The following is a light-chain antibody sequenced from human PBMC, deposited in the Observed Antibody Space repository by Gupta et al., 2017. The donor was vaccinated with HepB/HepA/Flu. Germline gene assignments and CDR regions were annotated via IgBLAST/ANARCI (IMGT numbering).Light chain of an antibody. CDR2: GTS. CDR1: QSFSRTF. Sequence: EIVLTQSPCTLSLSPGERATLSCRASQSFSRTFLAWYQQKAGQAPRLLIYGTSSRATGIPDRFSGSGSGTDFTLTISSLEPEDFAVYYCQQDCSSPITFGRGTKVEIK. V-gene: IGKV3-20*01. CDR3: QQDCSSPIT. J-gene: IGKJ4*01.